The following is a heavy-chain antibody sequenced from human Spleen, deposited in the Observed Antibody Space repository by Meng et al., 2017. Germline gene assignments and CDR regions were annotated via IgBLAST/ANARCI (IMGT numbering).Heavy chain of an antibody. CDR3: ARTGHGTVMDV. CDR1: GFTVSSNY. Sequence: GESLKISCAASGFTVSSNYMSWVRQAPGKGLEWVSVIYSGGSTYYADSVKGRFTISRDNSKNTLYLQMNSLRAEDTAVYYCARTGHGTVMDVWGQGTTVTVSS. V-gene: IGHV3-66*01. D-gene: IGHD4-11*01. CDR2: IYSGGST. J-gene: IGHJ6*02.